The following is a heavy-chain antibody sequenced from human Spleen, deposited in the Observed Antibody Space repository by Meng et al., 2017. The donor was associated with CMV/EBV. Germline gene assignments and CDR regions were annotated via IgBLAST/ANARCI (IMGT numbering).Heavy chain of an antibody. J-gene: IGHJ6*02. CDR1: GDSFSNYF. V-gene: IGHV4-34*01. CDR3: ARSNYCNTIPCSLLRADYYYGLDV. Sequence: SETLSLTCAVYGDSFSNYFWNWVRQPPGKGLEWIGEINNKASTNYNPSLKSRVPMSVDTSKNQFSLKLTSVTAADTAVYYCARSNYCNTIPCSLLRADYYYGLDVWGQGTTVTVSS. D-gene: IGHD2/OR15-2a*01. CDR2: INNKAST.